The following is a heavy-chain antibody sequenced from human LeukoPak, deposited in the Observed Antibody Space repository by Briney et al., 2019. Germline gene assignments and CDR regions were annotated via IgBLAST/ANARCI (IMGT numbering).Heavy chain of an antibody. CDR1: GYTFTSYG. V-gene: IGHV1-18*01. CDR2: ISAYNGNT. J-gene: IGHJ4*02. CDR3: ARAAGDYYDILTGYGDY. D-gene: IGHD3-9*01. Sequence: ASVTVSCKASGYTFTSYGISWVRQAPGQGLERMGWISAYNGNTNYAQKLQGRVTMTTDTSTSTAYMELRSLRSDDTAVYYCARAAGDYYDILTGYGDYWGQGTLVTVSS.